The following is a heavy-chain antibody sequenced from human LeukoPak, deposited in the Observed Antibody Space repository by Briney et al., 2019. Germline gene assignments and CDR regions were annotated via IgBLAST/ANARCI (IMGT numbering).Heavy chain of an antibody. CDR3: ARGTPDYYGSGSYYLAYGMDV. J-gene: IGHJ6*04. Sequence: SQSLYLTCDVSGGSLSSGAYCWGWPRHPPGRGLEWIGYIFLSATTYYIPSLKSRVTISVDMSKNQFSLKLSSVTAGDTAVYYCARGTPDYYGSGSYYLAYGMDVWGKGTTVTVSS. CDR2: IFLSATT. V-gene: IGHV4-30-2*01. D-gene: IGHD3-10*01. CDR1: GGSLSSGAYC.